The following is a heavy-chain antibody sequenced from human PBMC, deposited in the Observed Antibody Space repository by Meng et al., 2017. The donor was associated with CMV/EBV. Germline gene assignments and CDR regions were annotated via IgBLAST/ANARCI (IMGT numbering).Heavy chain of an antibody. CDR2: IYYSGST. CDR1: GGSISSSSYY. V-gene: IGHV4-39*01. CDR3: ARQDIVVVPAALPNWFDP. Sequence: SETLSLTCTVSGGSISSSSYYWGWIRQPPGKGLECIGSIYYSGSTYYNPSLKSRVTISVDTSKNQFSLKLSSVTAADTAVYYCARQDIVVVPAALPNWFDPWGQGTLVTVSS. D-gene: IGHD2-2*01. J-gene: IGHJ5*02.